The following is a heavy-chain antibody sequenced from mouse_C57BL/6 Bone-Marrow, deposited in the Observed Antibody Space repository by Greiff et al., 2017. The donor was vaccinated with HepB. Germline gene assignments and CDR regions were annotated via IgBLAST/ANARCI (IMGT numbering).Heavy chain of an antibody. D-gene: IGHD1-1*01. J-gene: IGHJ4*01. CDR3: ARKGVYCYGSSYGYYAMDY. CDR1: GFTFSDYG. CDR2: ISSGSSTI. Sequence: EVQRVESGGGLVKPGGSLKLSCAASGFTFSDYGMHWVRQAPEKGLEWVAYISSGSSTIYYADTVKGRFTISRDNAKNTLFLQMTSLRSEDTAMYYCARKGVYCYGSSYGYYAMDYWGQGTSVTVSS. V-gene: IGHV5-17*01.